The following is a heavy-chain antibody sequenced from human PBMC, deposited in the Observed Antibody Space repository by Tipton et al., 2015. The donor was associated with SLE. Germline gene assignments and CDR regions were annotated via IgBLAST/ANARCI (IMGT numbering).Heavy chain of an antibody. Sequence: TLSLTCTVSGGSISSSSYYWGWIRRPPGKGLEWIGSIYYSGSTYYNPSLKSRVTISVDTSKNQFSLKLSSVTAADTAVYYCATQGYYDSSFDYWGQGTLVTVSS. CDR2: IYYSGST. CDR3: ATQGYYDSSFDY. D-gene: IGHD3-16*01. CDR1: GGSISSSSYY. V-gene: IGHV4-39*01. J-gene: IGHJ4*02.